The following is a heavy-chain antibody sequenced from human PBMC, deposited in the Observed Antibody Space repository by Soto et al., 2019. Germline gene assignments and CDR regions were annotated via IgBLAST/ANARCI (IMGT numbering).Heavy chain of an antibody. V-gene: IGHV3-7*03. CDR3: ARDPGDDAFDI. J-gene: IGHJ3*02. CDR2: IKQDGSEK. D-gene: IGHD3-10*01. CDR1: GFTFSSYW. Sequence: GGSLRLSCAASGFTFSSYWMSWVRQAPGKGLEWVATIKQDGSEKYYVDSVKGRFTISRDNAKNSLYLQMNSLRAEDTAVYYCARDPGDDAFDIWGQGTMVTVSS.